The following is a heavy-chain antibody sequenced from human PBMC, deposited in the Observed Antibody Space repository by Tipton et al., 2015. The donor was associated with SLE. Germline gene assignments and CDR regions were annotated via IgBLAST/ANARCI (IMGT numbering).Heavy chain of an antibody. CDR2: ISSSSSYI. J-gene: IGHJ4*02. CDR1: GFTFSSSS. V-gene: IGHV3-21*01. Sequence: SLRLSCAASGFTFSSSSMNWARQAPGTGLEWVSSISSSSSYIYHADSVKGRFTISRDNAKNSLYLQMNSLRAEDTAVYYCARDWSMYSGYDRDFDYWGQGTLVTVST. CDR3: ARDWSMYSGYDRDFDY. D-gene: IGHD5-12*01.